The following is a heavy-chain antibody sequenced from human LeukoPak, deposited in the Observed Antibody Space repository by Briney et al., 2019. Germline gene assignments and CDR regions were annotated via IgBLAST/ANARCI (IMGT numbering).Heavy chain of an antibody. J-gene: IGHJ4*02. CDR3: ARDRPGSGWYYFDS. CDR1: GFTFSSYS. V-gene: IGHV3-48*04. D-gene: IGHD6-19*01. CDR2: ITSSSSTI. Sequence: PGGSLRLSCAASGFTFSSYSMNWVRQAPGKGLEWVYFITSSSSTIHYVDSVKGRFTISRDNAKNSLYLQLNSLRAEDTAVYYCARDRPGSGWYYFDSWGQGTLVTVSS.